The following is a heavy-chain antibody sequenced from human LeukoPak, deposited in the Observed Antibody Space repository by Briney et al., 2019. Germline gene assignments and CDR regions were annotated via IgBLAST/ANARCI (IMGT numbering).Heavy chain of an antibody. D-gene: IGHD2-2*01. V-gene: IGHV3-21*04. CDR3: ARDRSTSLLFDY. J-gene: IGHJ4*02. CDR1: GFTFSSYS. Sequence: GGSLRLSCAASGFTFSSYSMNWVRQAPGKGLEWVSSISSSSSYIYYADTVKGRFTISRDNAKNSLYLQMNSLRAEDTAVYYCARDRSTSLLFDYWGQGTLVTVSS. CDR2: ISSSSSYI.